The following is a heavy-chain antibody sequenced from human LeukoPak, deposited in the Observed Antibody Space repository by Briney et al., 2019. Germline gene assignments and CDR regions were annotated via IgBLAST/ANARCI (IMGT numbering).Heavy chain of an antibody. CDR2: IYSFGKT. V-gene: IGHV3-66*01. D-gene: IGHD2-21*01. CDR3: ARVAIQNFDN. Sequence: DPGGSLRLSCVVSGFPVLHNYMAWVRQAPGRGLEWVSVIYSFGKTYYADSVRGRFTISRDTSKNTLYLQMNNLRVEDAAVYYCARVAIQNFDNWGPGTLVAVSS. CDR1: GFPVLHNY. J-gene: IGHJ4*02.